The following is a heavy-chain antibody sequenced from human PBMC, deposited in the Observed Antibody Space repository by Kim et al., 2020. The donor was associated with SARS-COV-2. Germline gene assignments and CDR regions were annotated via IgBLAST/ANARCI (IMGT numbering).Heavy chain of an antibody. V-gene: IGHV5-10-1*01. CDR3: ARGYYDFWSGYPRDVVSADY. Sequence: GESLKISCKGSGYSFTSYWISWVRQMPGKGLEWMGRIDPSDSYTNYSPSFQGHVTISADKSISTAYLQWSSLKASDTAMYYCARGYYDFWSGYPRDVVSADYWGQGTLVTVSS. CDR1: GYSFTSYW. J-gene: IGHJ4*02. D-gene: IGHD3-3*01. CDR2: IDPSDSYT.